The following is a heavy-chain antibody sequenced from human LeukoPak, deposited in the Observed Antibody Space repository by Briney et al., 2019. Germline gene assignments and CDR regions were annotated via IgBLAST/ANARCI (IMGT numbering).Heavy chain of an antibody. CDR3: ARDAQRGFDYSNSLKY. D-gene: IGHD4-11*01. Sequence: GGSLRLSCSASGFNFSHHGMHWVRQAPGKGLEWVAVIWSDGTNRFYAGSVKGRFTISRDNSQNSVFLQMNSLRVEDTAMYYCARDAQRGFDYSNSLKYWGHGTLVTVSS. CDR2: IWSDGTNR. CDR1: GFNFSHHG. V-gene: IGHV3-33*01. J-gene: IGHJ4*01.